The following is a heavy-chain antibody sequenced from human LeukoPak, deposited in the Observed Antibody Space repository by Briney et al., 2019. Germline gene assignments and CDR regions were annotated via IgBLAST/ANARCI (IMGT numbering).Heavy chain of an antibody. D-gene: IGHD6-13*01. J-gene: IGHJ5*02. V-gene: IGHV3-30*04. CDR3: ARPAAAGTAWFDP. CDR1: GFTFSSCA. CDR2: ISYDGSNK. Sequence: PGGSLRLSCAASGFTFSSCAMHWVRQAPGKGLQWVAVISYDGSNKYYADSVKGRFTISRDNSKNTLYLQMNSLRAEDTAVYYCARPAAAGTAWFDPWGQGTLVTVSS.